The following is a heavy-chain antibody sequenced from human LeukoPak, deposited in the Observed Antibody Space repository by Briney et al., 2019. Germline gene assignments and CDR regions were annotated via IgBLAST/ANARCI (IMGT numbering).Heavy chain of an antibody. CDR3: ARSDIVDYYGMDV. J-gene: IGHJ6*02. CDR2: INWNSNSI. V-gene: IGHV3-9*01. Sequence: GRSLRLSCAASGFTFGGYGMHWVRQAPGKGLEWVSGINWNSNSIGYADSVKGRFTISRDNAKNSLYLQMNSLRAEDTAVYYCARSDIVDYYGMDVWGQGTTVTVSS. D-gene: IGHD2-15*01. CDR1: GFTFGGYG.